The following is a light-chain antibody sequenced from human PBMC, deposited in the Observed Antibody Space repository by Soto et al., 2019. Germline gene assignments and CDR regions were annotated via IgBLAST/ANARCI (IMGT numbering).Light chain of an antibody. CDR2: GAS. J-gene: IGKJ1*01. V-gene: IGKV3-20*01. CDR1: QSVSSSY. Sequence: EIVLTQSPGTLSLSPGERATLSCRASQSVSSSYLAWYQQKPGQAPRLLIYGASSRATGIPDRFSGSGSGTDFTLTISRLEPEDFAMYYCQQYGSSLGTFGQGTKVDIK. CDR3: QQYGSSLGT.